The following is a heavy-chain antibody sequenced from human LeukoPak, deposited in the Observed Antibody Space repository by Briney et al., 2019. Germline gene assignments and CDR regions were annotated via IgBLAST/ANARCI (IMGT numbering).Heavy chain of an antibody. D-gene: IGHD6-19*01. CDR2: IFYSGST. CDR1: GGSISSGNYY. CDR3: ARHISSGWYRGNFDY. V-gene: IGHV4-39*01. J-gene: IGHJ4*02. Sequence: SETLSLTCTVSGGSISSGNYYWGWIRQPPGKGLEWIGNIFYSGSTYYNPSLKSRVTISVDTSKNQFSLKLSSVTAADTAVYYCARHISSGWYRGNFDYWGQGTLVTVSS.